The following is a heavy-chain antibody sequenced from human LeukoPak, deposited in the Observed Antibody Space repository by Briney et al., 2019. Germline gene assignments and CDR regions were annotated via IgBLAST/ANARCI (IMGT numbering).Heavy chain of an antibody. D-gene: IGHD2-2*03. CDR3: ASGYCSSTSCYPYYYGMDV. Sequence: GGSLRLSCAASGFTFNSYAMHRVRQAPGKGLEWVAVISYDGSNKYYADSVKGRFTISRDNSKNTLYLQMNSLRAEDTAVYYCASGYCSSTSCYPYYYGMDVWGKGTTVTVSS. CDR2: ISYDGSNK. CDR1: GFTFNSYA. J-gene: IGHJ6*04. V-gene: IGHV3-30*04.